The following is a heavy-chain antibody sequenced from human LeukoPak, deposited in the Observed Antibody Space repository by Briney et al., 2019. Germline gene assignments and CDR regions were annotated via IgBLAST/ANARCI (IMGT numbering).Heavy chain of an antibody. D-gene: IGHD3-3*01. V-gene: IGHV1-69*01. J-gene: IGHJ6*03. CDR3: AGGYDFWSGSPYYYYYMDV. CDR2: IIPIFGTA. Sequence: SVKVSCKASGGTFSSYAISWVRQAPGQGLEWMGGIIPIFGTANYAQKFQGRVTITADESTSTAYMELSSLRSEDTAVYYCAGGYDFWSGSPYYYYYMDVWGIGTTVTVSS. CDR1: GGTFSSYA.